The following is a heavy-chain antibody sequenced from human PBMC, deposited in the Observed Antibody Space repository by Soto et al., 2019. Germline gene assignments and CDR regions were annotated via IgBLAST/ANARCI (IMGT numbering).Heavy chain of an antibody. CDR1: GYTFTGYY. J-gene: IGHJ6*02. V-gene: IGHV1-2*04. CDR2: IDPKSGDT. Sequence: ASVKVSCKTSGYTFTGYYMHWVRQAPGQGLEWMGWIDPKSGDTDYAQKFQGWVTMTRDTSMSTVYMEVSRLRPDDTAVYYCARAGPRSAAAGIIYYYYAMDVWGQGTTVTVSS. D-gene: IGHD6-13*01. CDR3: ARAGPRSAAAGIIYYYYAMDV.